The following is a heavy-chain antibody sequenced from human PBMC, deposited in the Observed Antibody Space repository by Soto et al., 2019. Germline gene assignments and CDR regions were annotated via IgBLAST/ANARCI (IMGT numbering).Heavy chain of an antibody. D-gene: IGHD3-10*01. J-gene: IGHJ6*02. V-gene: IGHV3-74*01. CDR1: GFTISSYW. CDR3: AKVGYYDSGTYFPSYGMDV. Sequence: GGSLRLSCAASGFTISSYWMHWVRQAPGKGLVWVSRINGDESSTDYADSVKGRFTISRDNSKNTLYLQMSTLRADDTAVYYCAKVGYYDSGTYFPSYGMDVWGQGTLVTVSS. CDR2: INGDESST.